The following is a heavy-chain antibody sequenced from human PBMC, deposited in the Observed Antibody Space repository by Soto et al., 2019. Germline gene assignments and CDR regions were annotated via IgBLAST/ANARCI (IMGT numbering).Heavy chain of an antibody. Sequence: QVDLVQSGAEVKKPGSSVTVSCKASGASFYNFALYWVRQAPGQGLEWVGGLTPAFRTANYSKKFQGRVTITADESTTTAYMELSNLRSDDTAVFYCAGVDCGGGTWYSGGVDYWGQGTLDTVSS. J-gene: IGHJ4*02. CDR2: LTPAFRTA. D-gene: IGHD2-15*01. CDR1: GASFYNFA. CDR3: AGVDCGGGTWYSGGVDY. V-gene: IGHV1-69*01.